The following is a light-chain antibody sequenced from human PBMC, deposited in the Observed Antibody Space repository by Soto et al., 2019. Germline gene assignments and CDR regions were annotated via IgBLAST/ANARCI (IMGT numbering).Light chain of an antibody. J-gene: IGKJ2*01. V-gene: IGKV1-9*01. CDR3: QQLNDRRFS. CDR1: QGNNSF. Sequence: IQLTQSPSSLSASVGGRVTISCRASQGNNSFVAWYQQKSGKAPKLLIYAASTLQSGVPSRFSGSGSGTDFTLTISSLQPEDFATYYCQQLNDRRFSFGQGTKVDIK. CDR2: AAS.